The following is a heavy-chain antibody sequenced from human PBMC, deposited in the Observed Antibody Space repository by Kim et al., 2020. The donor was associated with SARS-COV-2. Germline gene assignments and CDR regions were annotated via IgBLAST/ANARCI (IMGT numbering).Heavy chain of an antibody. J-gene: IGHJ6*03. D-gene: IGHD2-2*01. Sequence: GGSLRLSCAASGFTFSTYWMYWVRQAPGKGLVWVSRINSDGSSTNYADSVKGRFTISRDNSKNTLYLQMNRLRAEDTAVYYCARPTSTNCPCYYVDLWGQGTTVTVSS. V-gene: IGHV3-74*01. CDR2: INSDGSST. CDR1: GFTFSTYW. CDR3: ARPTSTNCPCYYVDL.